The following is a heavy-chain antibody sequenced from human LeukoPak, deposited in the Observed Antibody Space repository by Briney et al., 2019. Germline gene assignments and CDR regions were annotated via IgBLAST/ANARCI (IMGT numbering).Heavy chain of an antibody. Sequence: ASVKVSCKASGYTFTGYYMHWVRQAPGQGLEWMGWINPNSGGTNYAQKFQGRVTMTRDTPISTAYMELSRLRSDDTAVYYCARGYCSSTSCSYYYYMDVWGEGTTVTISS. D-gene: IGHD2-2*01. J-gene: IGHJ6*03. CDR2: INPNSGGT. CDR1: GYTFTGYY. CDR3: ARGYCSSTSCSYYYYMDV. V-gene: IGHV1-2*02.